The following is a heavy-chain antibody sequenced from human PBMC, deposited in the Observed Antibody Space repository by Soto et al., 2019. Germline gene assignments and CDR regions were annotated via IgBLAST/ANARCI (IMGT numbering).Heavy chain of an antibody. J-gene: IGHJ6*02. V-gene: IGHV4-34*01. CDR2: INHSGST. Sequence: SSETLSLTCAVYGGSFSGYYWSWIRLPPGKGLEWIGEINHSGSTNYNPSLKSRVTISVDTSKNQFSLRLSSVTAADTAVYYCARATHYYDSSGTPGRVYCIDFWGQATTVTVSS. CDR1: GGSFSGYY. D-gene: IGHD3-22*01. CDR3: ARATHYYDSSGTPGRVYCIDF.